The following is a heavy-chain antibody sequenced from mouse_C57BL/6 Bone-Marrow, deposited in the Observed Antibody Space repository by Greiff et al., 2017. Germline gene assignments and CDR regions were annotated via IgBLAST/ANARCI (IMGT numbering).Heavy chain of an antibody. CDR1: GFTFTDYY. Sequence: EVHLVQSGGGLVQPGGSLSLSCAASGFTFTDYYMSWVRQPPGKALEWLGFIRNKATGYTTEYSTSVKGRFTISRENTQSILYLQMNARRAEDSATFYCARYTSYALYDMDYWGQGTSVTVSS. V-gene: IGHV7-3*01. CDR3: ARYTSYALYDMDY. D-gene: IGHD6-5*01. CDR2: IRNKATGYTT. J-gene: IGHJ4*01.